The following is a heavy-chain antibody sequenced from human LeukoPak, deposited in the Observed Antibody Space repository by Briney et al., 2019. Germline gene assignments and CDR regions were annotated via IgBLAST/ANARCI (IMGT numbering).Heavy chain of an antibody. Sequence: PGGSLRLSCAASGFTFSSYAMSWVRQAPGKGLEWVSAISGSGGSTYYADSVKGRFTIYRDNSKNTLYLQMNSLRAEDTAVYYCSSALLWFGESQNDYWGQGTLVTVSS. D-gene: IGHD3-10*01. CDR1: GFTFSSYA. CDR2: ISGSGGST. CDR3: SSALLWFGESQNDY. J-gene: IGHJ4*02. V-gene: IGHV3-23*01.